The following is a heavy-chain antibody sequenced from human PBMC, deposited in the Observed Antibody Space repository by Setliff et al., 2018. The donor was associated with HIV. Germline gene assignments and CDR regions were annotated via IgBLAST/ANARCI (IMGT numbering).Heavy chain of an antibody. CDR2: ISASGGTT. D-gene: IGHD6-13*01. J-gene: IGHJ4*02. CDR3: ARANPPSSSSYFDY. V-gene: IGHV3-23*01. Sequence: GGSLRLSCTASAFNISTYAMTWVRQAAGKGLEWVSAISASGGTTYYADSVKDRFTISRDNSKNTMYLQLNSLRADDTAVYFCARANPPSSSSYFDYWGRGTLVTVSS. CDR1: AFNISTYA.